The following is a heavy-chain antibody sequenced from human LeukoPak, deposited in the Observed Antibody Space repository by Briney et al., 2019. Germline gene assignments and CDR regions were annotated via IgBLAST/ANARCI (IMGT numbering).Heavy chain of an antibody. Sequence: AASVKVSCKASGYTFTSYGISWVRQAPGQGLEWMGWISAYNGNTNYAQKLQGRVTMTTDTSTSTAYMELRSLRSDDTAVYYCARDGRYSSSSEFDYWGQGTLVTVSS. CDR3: ARDGRYSSSSEFDY. CDR1: GYTFTSYG. J-gene: IGHJ4*02. V-gene: IGHV1-18*01. CDR2: ISAYNGNT. D-gene: IGHD6-6*01.